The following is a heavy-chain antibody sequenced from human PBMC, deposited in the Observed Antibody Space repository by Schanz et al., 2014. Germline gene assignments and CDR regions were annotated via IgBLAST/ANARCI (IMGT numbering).Heavy chain of an antibody. D-gene: IGHD6-13*01. Sequence: EVQLVESGGGLVQPGGSLRLSCEASGFTFSNYNMNWVRQAAGKGLEWVSYISRSSSTLYYTDSVKGRFTISRDNAKNSVFLQMNGLRDDDTAVYYCATETYSSSWCFDYWGQGTLVTVSS. J-gene: IGHJ4*02. V-gene: IGHV3-48*02. CDR1: GFTFSNYN. CDR3: ATETYSSSWCFDY. CDR2: ISRSSSTL.